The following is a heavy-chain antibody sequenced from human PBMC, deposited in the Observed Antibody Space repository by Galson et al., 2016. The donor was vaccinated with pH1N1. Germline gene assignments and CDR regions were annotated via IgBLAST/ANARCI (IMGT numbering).Heavy chain of an antibody. V-gene: IGHV3-23*01. J-gene: IGHJ5*02. CDR1: GFTFSIFG. Sequence: SLRLSCAVSGFTFSIFGMSWVRQTPGKGLEWVSAISGGGDSTYHADSVKGRFTISSDNSKNTLFLQMSSLKAEDTTIYYGAKHYGRGYYYSRRLSWGQGTLVTVSS. D-gene: IGHD3-22*01. CDR3: AKHYGRGYYYSRRLS. CDR2: ISGGGDST.